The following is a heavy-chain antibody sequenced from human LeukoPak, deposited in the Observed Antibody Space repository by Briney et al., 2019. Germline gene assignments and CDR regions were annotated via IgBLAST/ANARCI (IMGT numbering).Heavy chain of an antibody. D-gene: IGHD3-10*01. CDR3: ARGGSGSYYKGTLRY. V-gene: IGHV4-39*07. CDR2: IYYSGST. Sequence: PSKTLSLTCTVSGGSISSSSYYWGWIRQPPGKGLEWIGSIYYSGSTYYNPSLKSRVTISVDTSKNQFSLKLSSVTAADTAVYYCARGGSGSYYKGTLRYWGQGTLVTVSS. J-gene: IGHJ4*02. CDR1: GGSISSSSYY.